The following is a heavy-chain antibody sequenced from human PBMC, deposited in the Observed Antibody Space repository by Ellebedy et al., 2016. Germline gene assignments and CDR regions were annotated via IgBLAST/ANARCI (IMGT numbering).Heavy chain of an antibody. CDR3: AKWNGGWYAFDV. CDR2: VFHTGTT. V-gene: IGHV4-59*01. CDR1: GVSLSSDY. Sequence: SETLSLTCSVSGVSLSSDYWNWIRRPPGKGLEWIGYVFHTGTTHYNPSLKSRVTMSLDTSKSQFSLSLTSVTAADPAVYYCAKWNGGWYAFDVWGQGTMVTVSS. D-gene: IGHD1-1*01. J-gene: IGHJ3*01.